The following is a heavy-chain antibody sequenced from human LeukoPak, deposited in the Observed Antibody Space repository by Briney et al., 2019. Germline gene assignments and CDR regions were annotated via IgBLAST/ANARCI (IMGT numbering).Heavy chain of an antibody. CDR3: AKRLLWFGEFDSFDY. CDR2: ISSGSSYI. V-gene: IGHV3-21*01. Sequence: GGSLRLSCAASGFTFSSYSMNWVRQAPGKGLEWVSSISSGSSYIYYADSVKGRFTISRDNAKNSLYLQMNSLRAEDTAVYYCAKRLLWFGEFDSFDYWGQGTLVTVSS. CDR1: GFTFSSYS. J-gene: IGHJ4*02. D-gene: IGHD3-10*01.